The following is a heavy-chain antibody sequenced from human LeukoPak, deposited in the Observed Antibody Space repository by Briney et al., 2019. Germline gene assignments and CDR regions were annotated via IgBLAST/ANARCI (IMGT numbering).Heavy chain of an antibody. Sequence: SETLSLTCAVYGGSFSGYYWSWIRQPPGKGLEWIGEINHSGSTNYNPSLKSRVTISVDTSKNQFSLKLSSVTAADTAVYYCARDRSSLAVGDSRTSDYWGQGTLVTVSS. CDR2: INHSGST. D-gene: IGHD6-19*01. CDR3: ARDRSSLAVGDSRTSDY. J-gene: IGHJ4*02. CDR1: GGSFSGYY. V-gene: IGHV4-34*01.